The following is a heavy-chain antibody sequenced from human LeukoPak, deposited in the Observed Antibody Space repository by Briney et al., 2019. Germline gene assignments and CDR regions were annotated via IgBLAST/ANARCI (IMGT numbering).Heavy chain of an antibody. V-gene: IGHV3-7*01. D-gene: IGHD3-10*01. J-gene: IGHJ4*02. CDR2: IKQDGSEK. CDR1: GFTFSSSW. Sequence: GGSLRLSCAASGFTFSSSWMSWVRQAPGKGLEWVANIKQDGSEKYYVDSVKGRFIISRDSAKNSLYLQMNSLRAGDTAVYYCARVVPPLYYFDYWGQGTLVTVSS. CDR3: ARVVPPLYYFDY.